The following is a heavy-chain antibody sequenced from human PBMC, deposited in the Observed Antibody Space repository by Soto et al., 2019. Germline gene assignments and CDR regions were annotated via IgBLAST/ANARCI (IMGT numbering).Heavy chain of an antibody. CDR1: GFTFDDYA. Sequence: EVQLVESGGGLVQPGRSLRLSCAASGFTFDDYAMHWVRQAPGKGLEWVSGISWNSGSIGYADSVKGRFTISRDNAKNSLYLQMNSLRAEDTALYYCAKSISLLWFGELLQPFDLWGQGTLVTVSS. D-gene: IGHD3-10*01. V-gene: IGHV3-9*01. J-gene: IGHJ5*02. CDR3: AKSISLLWFGELLQPFDL. CDR2: ISWNSGSI.